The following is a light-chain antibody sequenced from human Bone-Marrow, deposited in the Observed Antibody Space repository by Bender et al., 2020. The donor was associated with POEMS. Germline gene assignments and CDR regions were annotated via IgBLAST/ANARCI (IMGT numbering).Light chain of an antibody. CDR1: SSNIGNHG. V-gene: IGLV1-36*01. CDR3: SACGDSLRGWV. J-gene: IGLJ3*02. Sequence: QSVVTQPPSLSEAPRQRVTISCSGSSSNIGNHGVNWYQQLPGEAPKLLIYYDDLLTPGVSDRFSASKSGTSACLAISELQSEDEALYYCSACGDSLRGWVFGGGTKLTVL. CDR2: YDD.